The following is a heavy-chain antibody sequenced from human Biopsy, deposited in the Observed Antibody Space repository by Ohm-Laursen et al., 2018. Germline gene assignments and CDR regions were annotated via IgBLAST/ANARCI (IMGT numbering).Heavy chain of an antibody. CDR1: GGSISSYY. D-gene: IGHD3-22*01. J-gene: IGHJ3*02. V-gene: IGHV4-59*08. CDR3: GRREVVITHDAFDT. CDR2: VPYSGST. Sequence: SDTLSLTCTVSGGSISSYYWTWIRQPPGKGLEWIGDVPYSGSTNRNPSLKSRVTILVDTSKNQFPLKLNSVTAADTAVYYCGRREVVITHDAFDTWGQGTMVTVSS.